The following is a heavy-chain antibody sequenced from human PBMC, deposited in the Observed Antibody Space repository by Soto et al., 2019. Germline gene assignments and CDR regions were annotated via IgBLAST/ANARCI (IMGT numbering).Heavy chain of an antibody. D-gene: IGHD6-13*01. CDR2: ISSSGSTI. J-gene: IGHJ1*01. V-gene: IGHV3-48*03. CDR1: GFTFSSYE. CDR3: ARVGYRAAKYFQH. Sequence: GGSLRLSCAASGFTFSSYEMNWVRQAPGKGLEWVSYISSSGSTIYYADSVKGRFTISRDNANNSLYLQMNSQRAEDTAVYYCARVGYRAAKYFQHWGQGTLVTVSS.